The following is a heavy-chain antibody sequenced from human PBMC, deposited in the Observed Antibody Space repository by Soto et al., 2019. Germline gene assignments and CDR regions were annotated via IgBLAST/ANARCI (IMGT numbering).Heavy chain of an antibody. CDR2: INPSGGST. CDR1: GYTFTSYY. V-gene: IGHV1-46*01. J-gene: IGHJ4*02. Sequence: ASVKVSCKASGYTFTSYYMYWVRQAPGQGLEWMGIINPSGGSTSYAQKFQGRVTMTRDTSTSTVYMELSSLRSEDTAVYYCARSSGWYGGDDYWGQGTLVTVSS. D-gene: IGHD6-19*01. CDR3: ARSSGWYGGDDY.